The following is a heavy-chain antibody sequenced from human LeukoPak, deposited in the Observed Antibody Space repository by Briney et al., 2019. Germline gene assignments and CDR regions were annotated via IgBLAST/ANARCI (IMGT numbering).Heavy chain of an antibody. CDR3: ARDRRESGYYGMDV. CDR2: IYSGGST. CDR1: GFTVSSNY. D-gene: IGHD3-10*01. J-gene: IGHJ6*02. Sequence: GGSLRLSCAASGFTVSSNYMSWVRQAPGKGLEWVSVIYSGGSTYYADSVKGRFTISRDNSQNTLYLQMNSLRAEDTAVYYCARDRRESGYYGMDVWGQGTTVTVSS. V-gene: IGHV3-66*01.